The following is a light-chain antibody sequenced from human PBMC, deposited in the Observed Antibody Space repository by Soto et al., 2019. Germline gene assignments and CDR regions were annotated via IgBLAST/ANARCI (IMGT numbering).Light chain of an antibody. Sequence: DIQMTQSPSSLSASVGDRVTITCRASQSISNYLNWYQQKPGKAPNLLIYATSSLQSGVPSRFSGSGSGTDFTLTISSLQREDFATYYCQQSYNTPLTFGGGTKVEIK. CDR3: QQSYNTPLT. J-gene: IGKJ4*01. CDR1: QSISNY. V-gene: IGKV1-39*01. CDR2: ATS.